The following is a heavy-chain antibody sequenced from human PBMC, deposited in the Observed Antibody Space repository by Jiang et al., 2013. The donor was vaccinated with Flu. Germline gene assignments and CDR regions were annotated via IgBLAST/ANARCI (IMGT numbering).Heavy chain of an antibody. V-gene: IGHV3-33*01. CDR2: IWYDGSNK. D-gene: IGHD5-18*01. CDR3: ARGGYSYGPLGWFDP. CDR1: GFTFSSYG. Sequence: LVESGGGVVQPGRSLRLSCAASGFTFSSYGMHWVRQAPGKGLEWVAVIWYDGSNKYYADSVKGRFTISRDNSKNTLYLQMNSLRAEDTAVYYCARGGYSYGPLGWFDPWGQGTLVTVSS. J-gene: IGHJ5*02.